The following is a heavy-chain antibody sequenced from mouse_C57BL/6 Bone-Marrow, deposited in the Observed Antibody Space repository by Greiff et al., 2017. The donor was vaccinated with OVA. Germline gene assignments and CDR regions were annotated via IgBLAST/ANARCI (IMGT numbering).Heavy chain of an antibody. CDR3: ARWKDSSGQFAY. CDR2: IWSGGST. J-gene: IGHJ3*01. CDR1: GFSLTSYG. V-gene: IGHV2-2*01. D-gene: IGHD3-2*02. Sequence: QVQLQQSGPGLVQPSQSLSITCTVSGFSLTSYGVHWVRQSPGKGLEWLGVIWSGGSTDYNAAFISRLSISKDNSKSQVCFKMNSLQADDTAIYYCARWKDSSGQFAYWGQGTLVTVSA.